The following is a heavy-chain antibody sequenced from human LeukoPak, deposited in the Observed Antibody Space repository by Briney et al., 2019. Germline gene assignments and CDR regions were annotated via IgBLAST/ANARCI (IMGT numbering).Heavy chain of an antibody. CDR2: IYVGGST. J-gene: IGHJ4*02. CDR3: ARGDGYNYWEY. D-gene: IGHD5-24*01. CDR1: GFTVSSYY. Sequence: GGSLRLSCAASGFTVSSYYMSRVRQAPGKGLEWVSVIYVGGSTYYADSVRGRFTISRDISKNTLYLQMNSLRAEDTAVYYCARGDGYNYWEYWGQGTLVTVSS. V-gene: IGHV3-53*01.